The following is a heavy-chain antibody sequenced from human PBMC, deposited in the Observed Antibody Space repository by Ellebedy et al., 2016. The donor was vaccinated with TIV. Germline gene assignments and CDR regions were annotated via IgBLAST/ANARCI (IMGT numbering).Heavy chain of an antibody. J-gene: IGHJ6*02. CDR2: INHSGST. CDR1: GGSFSGYY. D-gene: IGHD3-22*01. V-gene: IGHV4-34*01. Sequence: SETLSLXCAVYGGSFSGYYWSWIRQPPGKGLEWIGEINHSGSTNYNPSLKSRVTISVDTSKNQFSLKLSSVTAADTAVYYCARNRDGYDSSGYLTRYYYYGMDVWGQGTTVTVSS. CDR3: ARNRDGYDSSGYLTRYYYYGMDV.